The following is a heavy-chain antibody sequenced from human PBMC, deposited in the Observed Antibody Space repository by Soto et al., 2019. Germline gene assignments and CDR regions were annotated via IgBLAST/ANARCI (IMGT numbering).Heavy chain of an antibody. D-gene: IGHD5-12*01. CDR1: GFTFSSYG. CDR2: IWYDGSNK. J-gene: IGHJ4*02. V-gene: IGHV3-33*01. CDR3: ARADGYNSAVDY. Sequence: QVQLVESGGGVVHPGRSLRLSCAASGFTFSSYGMHWVRQAPGKGLEWVAVIWYDGSNKYYADSVKGRFTISRDNSKNTLYLQMNSLRAEDTAVYYCARADGYNSAVDYWGQGTLVTVSS.